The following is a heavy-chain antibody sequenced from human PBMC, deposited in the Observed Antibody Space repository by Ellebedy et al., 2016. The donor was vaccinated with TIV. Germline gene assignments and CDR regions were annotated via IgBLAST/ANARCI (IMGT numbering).Heavy chain of an antibody. Sequence: SETLSLXXTVSGGSISSDGYYWSWIRQHPGKGLEWIGYIYYSGSTYYNPSLKSRVTISVDTSKNQFSLKLSSVTAADTAVYYCARVGEAMAPLFDYWGQGTLVTVSS. V-gene: IGHV4-31*03. CDR2: IYYSGST. CDR1: GGSISSDGYY. CDR3: ARVGEAMAPLFDY. D-gene: IGHD5-18*01. J-gene: IGHJ4*02.